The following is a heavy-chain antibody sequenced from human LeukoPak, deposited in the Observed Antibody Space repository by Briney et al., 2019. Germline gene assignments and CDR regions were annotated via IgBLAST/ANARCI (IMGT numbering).Heavy chain of an antibody. CDR3: ITPLPYSAQ. D-gene: IGHD2-21*01. J-gene: IGHJ4*02. CDR2: IKPKTDGETT. V-gene: IGHV3-15*07. Sequence: PGGSLRLSCAASGFTFSNAYMNWVRKAPGKGREWVGRIKPKTDGETTEYAAPVKGRFSISRDDSKNMLYLQMNSLKTEDTAVYYCITPLPYSAQGGQGTLVTVSS. CDR1: GFTFSNAY.